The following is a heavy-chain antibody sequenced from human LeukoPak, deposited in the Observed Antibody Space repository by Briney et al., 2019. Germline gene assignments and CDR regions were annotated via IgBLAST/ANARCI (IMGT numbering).Heavy chain of an antibody. J-gene: IGHJ3*02. D-gene: IGHD2-15*01. CDR2: ISYTGSNK. Sequence: GGSLRLSCAASVLTFSNYAMHCVRQAPAKGLEWVAVISYTGSNKYYADSVKRRFTISRDNSKNTLYRQMNSLRTEDTAVYYCARGSSSLRAVVVAIDIWGQGTMVTVSS. V-gene: IGHV3-30-3*01. CDR3: ARGSSSLRAVVVAIDI. CDR1: VLTFSNYA.